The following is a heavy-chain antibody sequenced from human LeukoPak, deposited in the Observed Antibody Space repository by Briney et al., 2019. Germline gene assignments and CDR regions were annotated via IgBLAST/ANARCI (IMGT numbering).Heavy chain of an antibody. CDR3: ARTYYYDSSGSLDY. J-gene: IGHJ4*02. Sequence: PSETLSLTCTVSGGSISSYDWSWIRQPAGKRLEWIGRIYTSGSTNYNPSLKSRVTMSVDTSKNQFSLKLSSVTAADTAVYYCARTYYYDSSGSLDYWGQGTLVTVSS. V-gene: IGHV4-4*07. CDR2: IYTSGST. CDR1: GGSISSYD. D-gene: IGHD3-22*01.